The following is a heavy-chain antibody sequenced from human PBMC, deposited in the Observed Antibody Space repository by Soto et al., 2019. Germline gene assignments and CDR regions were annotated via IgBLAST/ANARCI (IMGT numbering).Heavy chain of an antibody. V-gene: IGHV1-18*01. Sequence: QVQLVQSGAEVKKPGASVKVSCKASGYTFTSYGISWVRQAPGQGLEWMGWISAYNGNTNYAQKLQGRVTMTTDTSPRTAYMELRSLRSDDTGVYYCARVGVYTILGVVTENWFDPWGQGTLVTVSS. CDR3: ARVGVYTILGVVTENWFDP. CDR2: ISAYNGNT. CDR1: GYTFTSYG. J-gene: IGHJ5*02. D-gene: IGHD3-3*01.